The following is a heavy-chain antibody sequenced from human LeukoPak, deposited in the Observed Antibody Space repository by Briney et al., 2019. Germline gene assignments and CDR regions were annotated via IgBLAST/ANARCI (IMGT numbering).Heavy chain of an antibody. CDR1: GGTFSSYA. V-gene: IGHV1-69*06. Sequence: SVKVSCKASGGTFSSYAISWVRQAPGQGLEWMGGIIPIFGTANYAQKFQGRVTITADKSTSTAYMELSSLRSEDTAVYYCARVHYDYALNWFDPWGQGTLVTVSS. J-gene: IGHJ5*02. D-gene: IGHD3-16*01. CDR3: ARVHYDYALNWFDP. CDR2: IIPIFGTA.